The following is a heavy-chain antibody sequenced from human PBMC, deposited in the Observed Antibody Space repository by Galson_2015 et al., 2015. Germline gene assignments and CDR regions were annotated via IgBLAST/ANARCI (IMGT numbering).Heavy chain of an antibody. V-gene: IGHV3-21*04. J-gene: IGHJ5*02. CDR3: ARHQEGGGFGALDWFDP. Sequence: SLRLSCAASGFTFSSYSMNWVRQAPGKGLEWVSSISSSSSYIYYADSVKGRFTISRDNAKNSLYLQMNSLRAEDTAMYYCARHQEGGGFGALDWFDPWGQGTLVTVSS. CDR1: GFTFSSYS. D-gene: IGHD3-10*01. CDR2: ISSSSSYI.